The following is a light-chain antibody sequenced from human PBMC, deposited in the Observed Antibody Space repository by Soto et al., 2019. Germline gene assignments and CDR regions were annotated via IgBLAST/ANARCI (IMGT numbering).Light chain of an antibody. CDR3: QQGSNWPLT. CDR1: QSVSSY. J-gene: IGKJ4*01. CDR2: DAS. Sequence: EIVLTQSPATLSLSPGERATLSCRASQSVSSYLAWYQQKPGQAPRLLIYDASNRATGIPARFSGSGSGTDFALTISSLEPEDFAVYYCQQGSNWPLTFGGGTKVEIK. V-gene: IGKV3-11*01.